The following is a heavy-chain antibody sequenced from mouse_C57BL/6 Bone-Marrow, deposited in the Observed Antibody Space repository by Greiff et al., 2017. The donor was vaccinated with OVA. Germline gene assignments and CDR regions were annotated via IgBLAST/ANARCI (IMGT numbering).Heavy chain of an antibody. Sequence: VQLQQSGAELVRPGTSVKVSCKASGYAFTNYLIEWVKQRPGQGLEWIGVINPGSGGTNYNEKFKGKATLTADKSSSTAYMQLSSLTSEDSAVYFWARPYYYGRGYFDVWGTGTTVTVSS. CDR3: ARPYYYGRGYFDV. D-gene: IGHD1-1*01. V-gene: IGHV1-54*01. CDR2: INPGSGGT. CDR1: GYAFTNYL. J-gene: IGHJ1*03.